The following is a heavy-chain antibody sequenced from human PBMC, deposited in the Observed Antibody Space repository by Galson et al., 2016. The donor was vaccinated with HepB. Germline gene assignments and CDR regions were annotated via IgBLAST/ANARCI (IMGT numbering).Heavy chain of an antibody. CDR1: GFTFSSNA. J-gene: IGHJ4*02. V-gene: IGHV3-30-3*01. D-gene: IGHD3-3*01. CDR2: ISYDGNNK. Sequence: SLRLSCAASGFTFSSNAMHWVRQAPGKGLEWVAVISYDGNNKYYADSVKGRFTISRDKSKNTLYLQMNSLRAEDTAVYYCAGEVGFLEWPFFDYWGQGTLVTVSS. CDR3: AGEVGFLEWPFFDY.